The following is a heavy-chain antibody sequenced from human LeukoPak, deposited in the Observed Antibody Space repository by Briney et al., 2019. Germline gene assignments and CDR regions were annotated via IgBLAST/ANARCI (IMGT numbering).Heavy chain of an antibody. V-gene: IGHV1-2*02. CDR3: ARTVAGSSSWHSFDY. CDR1: GYTFTGYY. D-gene: IGHD6-13*01. CDR2: SNPNSGGT. J-gene: IGHJ4*02. Sequence: ASVKVSCKASGYTFTGYYMHWVREAPGQGLDWRGWSNPNSGGTNYAQKFQGRVTMTRDTSISTAYMELSRLRSDDTAVYYCARTVAGSSSWHSFDYWGQGTLVTVSS.